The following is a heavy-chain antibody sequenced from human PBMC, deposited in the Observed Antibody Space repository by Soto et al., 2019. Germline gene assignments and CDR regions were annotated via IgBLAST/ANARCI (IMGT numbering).Heavy chain of an antibody. D-gene: IGHD6-19*01. V-gene: IGHV1-3*05. J-gene: IGHJ4*02. CDR3: ARDTTELYSSGWHPFDY. CDR1: GYTFTSYA. Sequence: QVQLVQSGAEEKKPGASVKVSCKASGYTFTSYAMHWVRQAPGQRLEWMGWINAGNGNTKYSQKFQGRVTITRDTPASTAYMGMSSLRSEDTAVYYCARDTTELYSSGWHPFDYWGQGTLVTVSS. CDR2: INAGNGNT.